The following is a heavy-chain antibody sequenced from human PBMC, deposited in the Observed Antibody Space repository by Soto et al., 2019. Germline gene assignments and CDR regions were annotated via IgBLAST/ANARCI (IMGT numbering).Heavy chain of an antibody. D-gene: IGHD3-9*01. V-gene: IGHV2-70*04. CDR1: GFSLSTSGMR. Sequence: ESGPTLVNPTQTLTLTCTFSGFSLSTSGMRVSWIRQPPGKALEWLARIDWDDDKFYSTSLKTRLTISKDTSKNQVVLTMTNMDPVDTATYYCARTHYDILTGSLSGMDVWGQGTTVTVSS. CDR3: ARTHYDILTGSLSGMDV. J-gene: IGHJ6*02. CDR2: IDWDDDK.